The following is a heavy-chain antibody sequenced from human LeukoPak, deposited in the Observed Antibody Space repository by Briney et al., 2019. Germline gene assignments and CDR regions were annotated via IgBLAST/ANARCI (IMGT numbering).Heavy chain of an antibody. CDR1: GFTFSSYW. CDR2: IKQDGSEK. Sequence: TGGSLRLSCAASGFTFSSYWMSWVRQAPGTGLEWVANIKQDGSEKYYVDSVKGRFTISRDNAKNSLYLQMNSLRAEDTAVYYCASFPSRFLEWLLWWGQGTLVTVSS. J-gene: IGHJ4*02. D-gene: IGHD3-3*01. V-gene: IGHV3-7*01. CDR3: ASFPSRFLEWLLW.